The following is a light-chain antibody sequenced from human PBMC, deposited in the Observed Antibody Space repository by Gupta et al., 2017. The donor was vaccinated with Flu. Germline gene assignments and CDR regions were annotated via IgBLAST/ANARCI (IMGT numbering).Light chain of an antibody. V-gene: IGKV1-17*01. CDR3: QQRNTCPLT. Sequence: GDRVTITGRASQSIRNELGWYQQKPGQAPRPLIYAASSRHSGIPVRLSGSGSGTEFTLTISSLEPEDFATYYCQQRNTCPLTFGQGTQLEIK. CDR2: AAS. J-gene: IGKJ5*01. CDR1: QSIRNE.